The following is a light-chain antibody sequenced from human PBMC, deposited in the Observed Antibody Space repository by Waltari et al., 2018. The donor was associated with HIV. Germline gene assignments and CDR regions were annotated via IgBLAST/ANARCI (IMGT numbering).Light chain of an antibody. CDR1: QNIKNF. CDR2: TAT. V-gene: IGKV1-39*01. Sequence: DIQMNQSTSYLSAALGDRVPIACRASQNIKNFLNWYQPKPGKAPTILIYTATTVQSGVSSRFSGSGSGTDFTLTITDLQPEDFAIYFCQQSYSSPTFGPGTTVDLK. J-gene: IGKJ3*01. CDR3: QQSYSSPT.